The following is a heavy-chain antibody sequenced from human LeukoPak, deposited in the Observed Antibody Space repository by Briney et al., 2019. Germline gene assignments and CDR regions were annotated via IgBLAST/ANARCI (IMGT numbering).Heavy chain of an antibody. Sequence: GSLRLSCAASGFTFSSYAMSWVRQAPGKGLEWIGEINHSGSTNYNPSLKSRVTISVDTSKNQFSLNLSSVTAADTAVYYCARGGNGWYQDNWGQGTLVTVSS. J-gene: IGHJ4*02. D-gene: IGHD6-19*01. V-gene: IGHV4-34*01. CDR1: GFTFSSYA. CDR3: ARGGNGWYQDN. CDR2: INHSGST.